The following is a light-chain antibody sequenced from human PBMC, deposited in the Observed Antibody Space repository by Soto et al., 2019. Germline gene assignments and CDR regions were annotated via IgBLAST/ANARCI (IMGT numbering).Light chain of an antibody. V-gene: IGKV3-15*01. J-gene: IGKJ5*01. CDR1: QSVSSN. CDR3: QQRWRWPSNT. Sequence: EIVMTQSPATLSVSPGERATLSCRASQSVSSNLAWYQQKPGQAPRLLIYGASTRATGIPARFSGSGSGTDFTLTISSLEPEDSGVYYCQQRWRWPSNTFGQGTRLEIK. CDR2: GAS.